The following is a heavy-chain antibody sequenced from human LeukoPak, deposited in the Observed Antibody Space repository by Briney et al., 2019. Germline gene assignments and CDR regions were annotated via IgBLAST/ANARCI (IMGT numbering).Heavy chain of an antibody. Sequence: GGSLRLFCAASGFTFSSVSMNWVRQAPGKGLEWVSSISSTSGYISYADSMKGRFTISRDNAKDSLYLQMDSLRAEDTAVYYCARVHSGYGPDYIDHWGQGTLVTVSS. V-gene: IGHV3-21*01. CDR2: ISSTSGYI. J-gene: IGHJ4*02. CDR3: ARVHSGYGPDYIDH. D-gene: IGHD5-12*01. CDR1: GFTFSSVS.